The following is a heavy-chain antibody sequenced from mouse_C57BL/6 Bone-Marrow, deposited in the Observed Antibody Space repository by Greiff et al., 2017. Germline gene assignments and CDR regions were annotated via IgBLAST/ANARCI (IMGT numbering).Heavy chain of an antibody. CDR3: ARSTGYVDYFDY. CDR2: IDPSDSYT. CDR1: GYTFTSYW. J-gene: IGHJ2*01. Sequence: VQLQQPGAELVKPGASVKLSCKASGYTFTSYWMQWVKQRPGQGLEWIGEIDPSDSYTNYNQKFKGKATLTVDTSSSTAYMQLSSLTSEDSAVYYWARSTGYVDYFDYWGQGTTLTVSS. V-gene: IGHV1-50*01. D-gene: IGHD3-2*02.